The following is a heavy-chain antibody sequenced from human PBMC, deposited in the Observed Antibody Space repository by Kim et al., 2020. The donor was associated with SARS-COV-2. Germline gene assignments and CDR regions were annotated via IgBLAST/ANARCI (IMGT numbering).Heavy chain of an antibody. CDR3: ARDLDPGIAAAGTRAKDLN. Sequence: GRFTISRDNAKNSLYLQMNSLRAEDTAVYYCARDLDPGIAAAGTRAKDLNWGQGTLVTVSS. V-gene: IGHV3-11*06. D-gene: IGHD6-13*01. J-gene: IGHJ4*02.